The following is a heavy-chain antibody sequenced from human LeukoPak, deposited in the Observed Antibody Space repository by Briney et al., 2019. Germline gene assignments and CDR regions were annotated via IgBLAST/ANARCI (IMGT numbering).Heavy chain of an antibody. V-gene: IGHV1-2*02. Sequence: ASVTVSFTASGYTFTGYYMHWVRQAPGQGLEWMGWINPNSGGTNYAQKFQGRVTMTRDTSISTSYMELSRLRSDDTAVYYCARAWLRLNPYFDYWGQGTLVTVSS. CDR2: INPNSGGT. D-gene: IGHD5-12*01. J-gene: IGHJ4*02. CDR1: GYTFTGYY. CDR3: ARAWLRLNPYFDY.